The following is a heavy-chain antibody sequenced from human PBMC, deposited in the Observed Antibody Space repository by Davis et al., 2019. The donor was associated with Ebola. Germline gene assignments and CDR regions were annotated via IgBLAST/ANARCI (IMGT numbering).Heavy chain of an antibody. J-gene: IGHJ4*02. V-gene: IGHV3-53*01. D-gene: IGHD2-2*01. CDR2: IYSGGST. CDR3: ARDGGVVVPAAIVGYFDY. Sequence: PGGSLRLSCAASGFTVSSNYMSWVRQAPGKGLEWVSVIYSGGSTYYADSVKGRFTISRDNSKNTLYLQMNSLRAEDTAVYYCARDGGVVVPAAIVGYFDYWGQGTLVTVSS. CDR1: GFTVSSNY.